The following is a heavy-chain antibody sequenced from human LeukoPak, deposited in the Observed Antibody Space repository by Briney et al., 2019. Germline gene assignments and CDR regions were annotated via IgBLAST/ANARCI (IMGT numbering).Heavy chain of an antibody. CDR1: GGSFSGYY. CDR2: INHSGST. J-gene: IGHJ4*02. Sequence: SETLSLTCAVYGGSFSGYYWSWIRQPPGKGREWIGEINHSGSTNYNPSLKSRVTISVDTSKNQFSLKLSSVTAADTAVYYCARVGSYPRHGMEHWGQGTLVTVSS. V-gene: IGHV4-34*01. CDR3: ARVGSYPRHGMEH. D-gene: IGHD5-18*01.